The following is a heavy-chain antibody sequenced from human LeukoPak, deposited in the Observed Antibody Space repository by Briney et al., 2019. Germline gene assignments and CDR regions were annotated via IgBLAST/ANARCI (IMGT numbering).Heavy chain of an antibody. Sequence: SETLSLTCTVPGGSISSYYWSWIRQPPGKGLEWIGYIYYSGSTNYNPSLKSRVTISVDTSKNQFSLKLSSVTAADTAVYYCAGTPPPSRYDFWSGYYFRGDAFDIWGQGTMVTVSS. J-gene: IGHJ3*02. CDR2: IYYSGST. D-gene: IGHD3-3*01. CDR3: AGTPPPSRYDFWSGYYFRGDAFDI. V-gene: IGHV4-59*01. CDR1: GGSISSYY.